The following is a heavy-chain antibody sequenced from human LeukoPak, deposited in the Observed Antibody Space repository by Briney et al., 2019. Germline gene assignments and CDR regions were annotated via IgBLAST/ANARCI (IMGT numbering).Heavy chain of an antibody. CDR2: MFHTGST. Sequence: MPSETLSLTCAVSGYSISGGYYWGWIRQPPGKGLEWIASMFHTGSTYYNPSLKSRVTLSIDTSKNQFSLKMNSPTAADTAVYYCVRDRSGGYSVDYWGQGTLVTVS. J-gene: IGHJ4*02. CDR1: GYSISGGYY. CDR3: VRDRSGGYSVDY. D-gene: IGHD1-26*01. V-gene: IGHV4-38-2*02.